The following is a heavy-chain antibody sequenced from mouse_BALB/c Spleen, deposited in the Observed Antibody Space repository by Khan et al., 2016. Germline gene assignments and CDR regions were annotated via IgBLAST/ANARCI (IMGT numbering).Heavy chain of an antibody. CDR2: INSDGSAI. CDR3: MRYCYGFDY. J-gene: IGHJ2*01. V-gene: IGHV11-2*02. CDR1: GFTFSGFW. D-gene: IGHD2-12*01. Sequence: EVQLLETGGGLVQPGESRGLSCEGSGFTFSGFWMSWVRQTPGKTLEWIGDINSDGSAINYAPSIKDRFTIFRDNDKNTLYLQMTNVRSEDTATYFCMRYCYGFDYWGQGTTLTVSS.